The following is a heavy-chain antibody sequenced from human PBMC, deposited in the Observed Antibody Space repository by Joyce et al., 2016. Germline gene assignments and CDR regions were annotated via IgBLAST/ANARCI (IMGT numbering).Heavy chain of an antibody. CDR1: GLSLSNYG. V-gene: IGHV3-30*18. CDR2: ISYEGIYK. D-gene: IGHD6-25*01. J-gene: IGHJ4*02. Sequence: QVQLVESGGGVVQPGRSLRLTCAASGLSLSNYGVHWVRQAPGKGLEWVAVISYEGIYKYYADSVKGRFTISRDNSKNTVFLEMNSLRTEETAVYYCAKILTATYSSGWFLDYWGQGTLVTVSS. CDR3: AKILTATYSSGWFLDY.